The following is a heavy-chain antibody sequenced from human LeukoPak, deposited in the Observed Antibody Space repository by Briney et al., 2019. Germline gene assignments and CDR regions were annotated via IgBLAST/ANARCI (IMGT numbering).Heavy chain of an antibody. D-gene: IGHD3-10*01. V-gene: IGHV4-30-4*08. CDR3: ARERYYSGAFDI. CDR2: IYYSGST. J-gene: IGHJ3*02. CDR1: GGSISSGGYY. Sequence: SETLSLTCTVSGGSISSGGYYWSWIRQHPGKGLEWIGYIYYSGSTYYNPSLKSRVTISVDTSKNQFSLKLTSVTAADTAVYYCARERYYSGAFDIWGQGTMVTVSS.